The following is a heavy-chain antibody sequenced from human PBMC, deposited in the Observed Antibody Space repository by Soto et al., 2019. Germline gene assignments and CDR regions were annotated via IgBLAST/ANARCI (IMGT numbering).Heavy chain of an antibody. V-gene: IGHV3-23*01. J-gene: IGHJ5*02. CDR3: AKWPSYSSGWYSGWFDP. CDR1: GFTFSSYA. D-gene: IGHD6-19*01. CDR2: ISGSGGST. Sequence: EVQLLESGGGLVQPGGSLRLSCAASGFTFSSYAMSWVRQAPGKVLEWVSAISGSGGSTYYADSVKGRFTISRDNSXNXXYLQMNSLRAEDTAVYYCAKWPSYSSGWYSGWFDPWGQGTLVTVSS.